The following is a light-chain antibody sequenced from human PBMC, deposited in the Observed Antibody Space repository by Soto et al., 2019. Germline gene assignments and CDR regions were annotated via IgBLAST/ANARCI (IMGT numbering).Light chain of an antibody. CDR1: QSVSSH. V-gene: IGKV3-15*01. J-gene: IGKJ5*01. CDR2: GAS. CDR3: QQYNNWPIT. Sequence: EIGMTQSPDTISVSPGERATLSCRASQSVSSHLACYQQKPGQAPRLLIYGASTRATGIPARFSGSGSGTEFTLTISSLQSEDFEIYYCQQYNNWPITFGQGTRLEIK.